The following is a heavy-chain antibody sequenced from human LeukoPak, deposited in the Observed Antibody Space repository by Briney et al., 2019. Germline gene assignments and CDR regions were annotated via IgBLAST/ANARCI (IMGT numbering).Heavy chain of an antibody. CDR2: ISSSSSYI. V-gene: IGHV3-21*01. CDR3: ARDIQGNDAFDI. J-gene: IGHJ3*02. CDR1: GFTFSSYG. D-gene: IGHD2-21*01. Sequence: GGTLRLSCAASGFTFSSYGMSWVRQAPGKGLEWVSSISSSSSYIYYADSVKGRFTISRDNAKNSLYLQMNSLRAEDTAVYYCARDIQGNDAFDIWGQGTMVTVSS.